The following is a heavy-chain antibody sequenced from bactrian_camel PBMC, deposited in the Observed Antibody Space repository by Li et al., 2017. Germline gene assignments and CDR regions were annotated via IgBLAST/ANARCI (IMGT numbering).Heavy chain of an antibody. J-gene: IGHJ4*01. CDR1: EFTSHTYY. V-gene: IGHV3S40*01. Sequence: DVQLVESGGGLVQPGGSLRLSCVTSEFTSHTYYIGWVRQASGKGLEWLSTISSRGDWTVYAGSVKGRFTISRDNAKNTLYLQLNNLKTEDTAMYYCAAICGSVVPGSTNPTLDGYEYKYWGQGTQVTVS. D-gene: IGHD2*01. CDR3: AAICGSVVPGSTNPTLDGYEYKY. CDR2: ISSRGDWT.